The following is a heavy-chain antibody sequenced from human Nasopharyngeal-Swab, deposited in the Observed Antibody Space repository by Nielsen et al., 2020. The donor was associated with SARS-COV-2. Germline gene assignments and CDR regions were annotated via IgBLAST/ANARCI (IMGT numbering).Heavy chain of an antibody. CDR3: AKEGATGWFDP. Sequence: SETLSLTCGVSGGSFGGYFWTWIRQPPGKGLEWIGEINHSGSTYYNPSLKSRVTMFMDTSKNQFSLRLRSVTAADTAVYYCAKEGATGWFDPWGQGTLVTVSS. J-gene: IGHJ5*02. CDR1: GGSFGGYF. CDR2: INHSGST. V-gene: IGHV4-34*01.